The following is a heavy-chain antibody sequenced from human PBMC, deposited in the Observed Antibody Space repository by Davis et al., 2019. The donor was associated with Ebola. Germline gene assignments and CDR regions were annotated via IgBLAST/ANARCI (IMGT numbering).Heavy chain of an antibody. CDR1: GYTFTTYW. V-gene: IGHV5-51*01. J-gene: IGHJ4*02. CDR3: ARRGGWSGAFLDY. CDR2: IYPGDSDT. Sequence: PGGSLRLSCKGSGYTFTTYWIGWVRQMPGKGLEWMGIIYPGDSDTRYSPSFQGQVTISADKSIGTAYLQWSSLKASDTAMYYCARRGGWSGAFLDYWGQGTLVTVSS. D-gene: IGHD3-3*02.